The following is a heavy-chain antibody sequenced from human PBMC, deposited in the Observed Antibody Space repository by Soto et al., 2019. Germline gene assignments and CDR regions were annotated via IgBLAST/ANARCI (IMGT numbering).Heavy chain of an antibody. CDR2: ISSSSSYI. CDR3: AREGYCSSTSCYNYGMDV. Sequence: LRLSCAASGFTFSSYSMNWVRQAPGKGLEWVSSISSSSSYIYYADSVKGRFTISRDNAKNSLYLQMNSLRAEDTAVYYCAREGYCSSTSCYNYGMDVWGQGTTVTVSS. V-gene: IGHV3-21*01. D-gene: IGHD2-2*02. CDR1: GFTFSSYS. J-gene: IGHJ6*02.